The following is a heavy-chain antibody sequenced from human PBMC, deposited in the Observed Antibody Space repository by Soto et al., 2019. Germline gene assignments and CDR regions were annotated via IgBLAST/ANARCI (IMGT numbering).Heavy chain of an antibody. CDR3: ARVRGPKYYFDY. Sequence: SETLSLTCTVSGGSIRSGGYYWSWIRQHPGKGLEWIGYTYYSGSTYYNPSLKSRVTISVDTSKNQFSLKLSSVTAADTAVYYCARVRGPKYYFDYWGQGTLVTVSS. J-gene: IGHJ4*02. CDR2: TYYSGST. CDR1: GGSIRSGGYY. V-gene: IGHV4-31*03.